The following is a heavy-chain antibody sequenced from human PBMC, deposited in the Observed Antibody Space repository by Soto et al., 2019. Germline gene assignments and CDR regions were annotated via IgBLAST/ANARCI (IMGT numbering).Heavy chain of an antibody. J-gene: IGHJ5*02. Sequence: QVQLQEAGPGLVKPSQTLSLTCTVSGGSISSGGYYGSWIRQHPGKGLEWIGYIYYSGSTYYNPSLKSRVTISVDTSKNQFSLKLSSVTAADTAVYYCAREGETYAEDRNWFDPWGQGTLVTVSS. V-gene: IGHV4-31*03. D-gene: IGHD2-15*01. CDR3: AREGETYAEDRNWFDP. CDR1: GGSISSGGYY. CDR2: IYYSGST.